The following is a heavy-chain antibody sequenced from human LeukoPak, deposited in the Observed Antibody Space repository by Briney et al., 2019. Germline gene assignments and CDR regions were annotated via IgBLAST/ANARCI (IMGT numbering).Heavy chain of an antibody. V-gene: IGHV4-59*01. J-gene: IGHJ4*02. CDR3: ASEDYDILTGYYIFDY. Sequence: SETLSPICTVSGGSISSYYWTWIRQPPGKGLEWIGYIYYSGSTNYNPSLKSRVTISVDTSKNQFSLKLSSVTAADTAVYYCASEDYDILTGYYIFDYWGQGTLVTVSS. CDR1: GGSISSYY. CDR2: IYYSGST. D-gene: IGHD3-9*01.